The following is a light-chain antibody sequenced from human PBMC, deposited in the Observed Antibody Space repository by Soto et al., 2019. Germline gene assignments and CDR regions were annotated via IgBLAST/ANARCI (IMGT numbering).Light chain of an antibody. J-gene: IGKJ3*01. V-gene: IGKV3-20*01. CDR1: QSVTSSF. Sequence: EIVLTQSPGTLSLSPGERAILTCRASQSVTSSFVAWYQQRPGQATRLLIYGASTRAAGIPDRFSGSGSGTDFTLTISRLAPEDFAMYYCHQYGSSPLTFGPGTKVDIK. CDR3: HQYGSSPLT. CDR2: GAS.